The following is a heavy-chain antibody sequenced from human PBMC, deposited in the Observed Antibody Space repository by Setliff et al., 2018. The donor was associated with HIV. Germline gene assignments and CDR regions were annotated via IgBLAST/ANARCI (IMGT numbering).Heavy chain of an antibody. Sequence: PSETLSLTCTVSGGSMNIHYWSWIRQPPGKGLEWIGSIYSSGTTKYNPSLGSRVTISVDTSNNQLSLRLTSVTAADTAVYYCARRGTDSSGYQRAFDIWGQGTMVTVSS. CDR1: GGSMNIHY. CDR3: ARRGTDSSGYQRAFDI. CDR2: IYSSGTT. V-gene: IGHV4-59*11. J-gene: IGHJ3*02. D-gene: IGHD3-22*01.